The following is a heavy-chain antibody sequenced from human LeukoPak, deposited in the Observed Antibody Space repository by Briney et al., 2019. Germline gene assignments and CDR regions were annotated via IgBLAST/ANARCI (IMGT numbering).Heavy chain of an antibody. V-gene: IGHV4-39*01. CDR1: GGSISTSSYY. J-gene: IGHJ5*02. CDR3: ARQGSLSYCSGGSCWFDP. D-gene: IGHD2-15*01. Sequence: SETLSLTCTVSGGSISTSSYYWGWIRQPPGKGLEWIGSIYYSGSTYSNPSLKSRVTISVDTSKNQISLKMYSVAAADTAVYHCARQGSLSYCSGGSCWFDPWGRGTLVTVSS. CDR2: IYYSGST.